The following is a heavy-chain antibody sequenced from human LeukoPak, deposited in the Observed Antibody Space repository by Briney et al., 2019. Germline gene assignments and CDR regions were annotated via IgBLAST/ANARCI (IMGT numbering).Heavy chain of an antibody. J-gene: IGHJ4*02. Sequence: PSETLSLTCAVYGGSFIGYYWSWIRQPPGKGLEWIGEINHSGGANYNPSLKSRVTITADTSKSQFSLKLGSVTAADTAVYYCARVPLRFLEPFDYWGQGTLVTVSS. CDR2: INHSGGA. V-gene: IGHV4-34*01. D-gene: IGHD3-3*01. CDR3: ARVPLRFLEPFDY. CDR1: GGSFIGYY.